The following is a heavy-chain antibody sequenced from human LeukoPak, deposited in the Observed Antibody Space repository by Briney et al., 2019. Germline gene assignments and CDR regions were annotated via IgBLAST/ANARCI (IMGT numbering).Heavy chain of an antibody. CDR2: IKQDGSNK. J-gene: IGHJ3*02. D-gene: IGHD3-3*01. CDR1: GFTFSSYW. V-gene: IGHV3-7*01. CDR3: APWLEYARAFDI. Sequence: PGGSLRLSCAASGFTFSSYWMSWVRQAPGKGLEWVANIKQDGSNKYYADSVKGRFTISKDNSKNTLYLQMNSLRAEDTAVYYCAPWLEYARAFDIWGQGTMVTVSS.